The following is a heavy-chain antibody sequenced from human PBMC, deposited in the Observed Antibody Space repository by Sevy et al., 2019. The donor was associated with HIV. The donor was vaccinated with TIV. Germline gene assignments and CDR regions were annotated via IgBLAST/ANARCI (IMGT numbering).Heavy chain of an antibody. CDR1: GGSISSYY. CDR3: ARAHYDSSGYYYYYYYGMDV. J-gene: IGHJ6*02. CDR2: IYYSGST. V-gene: IGHV4-59*01. Sequence: SETLSLTCTVSGGSISSYYWSWIRQPPGKGLEWIGYIYYSGSTNYNPSLKSRVTISVDTSKNQFSLKPSSVTAADTAVYYCARAHYDSSGYYYYYYYGMDVWGQGTTVTVSS. D-gene: IGHD3-22*01.